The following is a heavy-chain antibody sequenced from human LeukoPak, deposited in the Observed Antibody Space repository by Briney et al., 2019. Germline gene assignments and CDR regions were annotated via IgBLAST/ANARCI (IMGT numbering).Heavy chain of an antibody. J-gene: IGHJ2*01. D-gene: IGHD1-26*01. Sequence: SETLSLTCTVSGGSISSYYWSWIRQPVGKRLEWIGRIYTSGSTNYNPSLKSRVTISVDTSKNQFSLKLSSVTAADTAVYYCARDSRGGFRFGGSSVNWYFDLWGRGTLVTVSS. CDR3: ARDSRGGFRFGGSSVNWYFDL. V-gene: IGHV4-4*07. CDR1: GGSISSYY. CDR2: IYTSGST.